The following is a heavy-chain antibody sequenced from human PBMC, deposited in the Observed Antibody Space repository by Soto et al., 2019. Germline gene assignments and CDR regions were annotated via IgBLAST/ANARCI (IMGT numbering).Heavy chain of an antibody. J-gene: IGHJ4*02. Sequence: PSETVSLTCTASGGSISSHDYYWSWMRQHPARGLEWIGYIHNSGIPYYSPSLRSRVTISVDTSQNQVSLELRSVTAADTAVYYCAGKPNALYYFDFWGQGTLVTVSS. CDR3: AGKPNALYYFDF. CDR1: GGSISSHDYY. CDR2: IHNSGIP. D-gene: IGHD2-8*01. V-gene: IGHV4-31*03.